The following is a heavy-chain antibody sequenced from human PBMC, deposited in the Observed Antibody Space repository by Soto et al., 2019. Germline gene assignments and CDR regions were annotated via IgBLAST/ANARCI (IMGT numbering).Heavy chain of an antibody. Sequence: SETLSLTCTVLGGSIRPYYWSWIRQPPGKELEWIGYIYYTGSTNYSPSLKSRVTMSLDTSKNLLSLKLNSVTAADTAVYYCARGSPLSSSLPLDYWGQGSLVTVSS. CDR3: ARGSPLSSSLPLDY. D-gene: IGHD6-6*01. CDR1: GGSIRPYY. CDR2: IYYTGST. J-gene: IGHJ4*02. V-gene: IGHV4-59*12.